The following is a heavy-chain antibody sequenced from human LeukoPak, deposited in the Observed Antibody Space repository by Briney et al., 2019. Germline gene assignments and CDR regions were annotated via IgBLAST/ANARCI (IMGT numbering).Heavy chain of an antibody. D-gene: IGHD1-26*01. J-gene: IGHJ4*02. Sequence: SETLSLTCTVSGGSISSYFWSWIRQTAGKGLEWIGRIYSSGSTNYNPSLKSRVTMSVDTSKSQFSLKLSSVTAADTAVYYGAXXXXXTTKCAVDYFDYWGQGTLVTVSS. CDR3: AXXXXXTTKCAVDYFDY. CDR2: IYSSGST. V-gene: IGHV4-4*07. CDR1: GGSISSYF.